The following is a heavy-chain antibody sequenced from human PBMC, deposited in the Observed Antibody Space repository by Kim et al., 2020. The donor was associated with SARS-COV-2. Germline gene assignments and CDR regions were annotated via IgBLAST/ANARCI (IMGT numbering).Heavy chain of an antibody. D-gene: IGHD1-26*01. CDR1: GFTFSTYA. J-gene: IGHJ4*02. Sequence: GGSLRLSCAASGFTFSTYAMTWVRQAPGKGLEWVSTIRISAGSTYYADSVKGRFTISRDNSNNTLYLQMNSLGAEDTAIYYCAKEVGEDDGRYSDYWGQG. CDR2: IRISAGST. V-gene: IGHV3-23*01. CDR3: AKEVGEDDGRYSDY.